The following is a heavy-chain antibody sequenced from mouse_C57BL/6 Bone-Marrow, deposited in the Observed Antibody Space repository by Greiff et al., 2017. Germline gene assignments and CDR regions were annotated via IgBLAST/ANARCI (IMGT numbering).Heavy chain of an antibody. V-gene: IGHV14-4*01. D-gene: IGHD1-1*01. CDR2: IDPENGDT. CDR1: GFNIKDDY. J-gene: IGHJ1*03. CDR3: TTGYYGSPWYFDV. Sequence: VQLQQSGAELVRPGASVKLSCTASGFNIKDDYMHWVKQRPEKCLEWIGWIDPENGDTEYASKFQGKATITADTSSNTAYLQLSSLTSEDTAVYYCTTGYYGSPWYFDVWGTGTPVTVSS.